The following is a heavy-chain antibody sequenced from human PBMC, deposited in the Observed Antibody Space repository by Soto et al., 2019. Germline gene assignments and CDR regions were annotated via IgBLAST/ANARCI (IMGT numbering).Heavy chain of an antibody. CDR1: GFTFSGST. V-gene: IGHV3-73*01. CDR2: VPSKINTYAT. J-gene: IGHJ4*02. D-gene: IGHD6-19*01. CDR3: TRQHLDVPVASAIDY. Sequence: PGGCLRLSCAASGFTFSGSTIHWVRQTSGKGLEWVGRVPSKINTYATAYAASVRGRFTISRDDSKNTAYLQMNSLKTEDTAVYYCTRQHLDVPVASAIDYWGQGTRVTVSS.